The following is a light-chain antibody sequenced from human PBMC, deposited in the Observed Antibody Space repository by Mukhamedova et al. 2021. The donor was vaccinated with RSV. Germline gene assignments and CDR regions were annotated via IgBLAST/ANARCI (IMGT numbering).Light chain of an antibody. CDR3: QQYNSYPIT. V-gene: IGKV1D-16*01. CDR1: QGIRSW. Sequence: RVTITCRASQGIRSWLAWYQQNPGKAPKSLISGASNLESGVPSGFSGSGSGTDFTLTISSLQPEDYATYYCQQYNSYPITFGQGTR. J-gene: IGKJ5*01. CDR2: GAS.